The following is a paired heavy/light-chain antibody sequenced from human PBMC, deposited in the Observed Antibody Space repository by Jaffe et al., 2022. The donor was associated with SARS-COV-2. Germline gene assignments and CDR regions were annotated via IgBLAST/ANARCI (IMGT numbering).Heavy chain of an antibody. CDR2: ISYDETKK. V-gene: IGHV3-30*14. D-gene: IGHD3-16*01. J-gene: IGHJ4*02. CDR3: VREFILGQSDS. Sequence: QVQLVESGGGVVQPGRSLRLSCAASGFPFSSRAMHWVRQAPGKGLEWLAVISYDETKKYYADSVKGRFTISRDNSRNTLYLQMTSLRTEDTALYYCVREFILGQSDSWGLGTLVTVSS. CDR1: GFPFSSRA.
Light chain of an antibody. CDR2: AAS. V-gene: IGKV1-17*01. J-gene: IGKJ3*01. Sequence: DIQMTQSPSSLSASVGDRVTITCRASQDIRDKLAWYQQKPGKAPTRLIYAASSLLSGVPSRFSGSGSGTEFTLTISSLQPEDFATYYCLQLNTYPFTFGPGTKVDI. CDR3: LQLNTYPFT. CDR1: QDIRDK.